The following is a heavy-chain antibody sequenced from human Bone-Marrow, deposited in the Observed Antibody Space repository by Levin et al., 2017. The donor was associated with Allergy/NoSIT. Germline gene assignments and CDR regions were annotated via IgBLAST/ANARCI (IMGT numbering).Heavy chain of an antibody. CDR3: ARDPRYCSGTNCYSQWFFDL. V-gene: IGHV1-69*04. CDR1: GDTFSSYA. J-gene: IGHJ2*01. CDR2: ITPIVGIA. D-gene: IGHD2-15*01. Sequence: AASVKVSCKSSGDTFSSYAISWVRQAPGQGLEWIGRITPIVGIANYAKTFQDRVKITADESTSTAYLELTSLTAEDTAVYYCARDPRYCSGTNCYSQWFFDLWGRGTLVTVSS.